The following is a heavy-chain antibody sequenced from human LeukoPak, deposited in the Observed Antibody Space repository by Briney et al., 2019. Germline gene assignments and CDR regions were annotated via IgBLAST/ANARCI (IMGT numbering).Heavy chain of an antibody. CDR1: GGSVNSGNYY. V-gene: IGHV4-61*01. D-gene: IGHD3/OR15-3a*01. Sequence: SETLSLTCTVSGGSVNSGNYYWSWIRQPPGRGLEWIGYIYYSGTTNYNPSLKSRVTISADASKNQFSLRLRSVTAADTAVYYCARGTGSYYDYWGQGTLVTVSS. CDR3: ARGTGSYYDY. CDR2: IYYSGTT. J-gene: IGHJ4*02.